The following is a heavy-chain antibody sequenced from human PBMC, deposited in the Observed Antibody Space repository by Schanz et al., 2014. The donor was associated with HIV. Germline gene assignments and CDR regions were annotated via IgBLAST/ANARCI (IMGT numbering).Heavy chain of an antibody. CDR1: GFTFSSFG. CDR2: ISSDGSEE. J-gene: IGHJ4*02. Sequence: QVQLAESGGGVVQPGGSLRLSCAASGFTFSSFGMHWVRQAPGKGLEWVAVISSDGSEEYFADSVKGRFTISRDNSKNTLYLQMNSLRTEDTALYYCAKGASPYHDSSGFYPDYWSQGTLVTVSS. D-gene: IGHD3-22*01. CDR3: AKGASPYHDSSGFYPDY. V-gene: IGHV3-30*18.